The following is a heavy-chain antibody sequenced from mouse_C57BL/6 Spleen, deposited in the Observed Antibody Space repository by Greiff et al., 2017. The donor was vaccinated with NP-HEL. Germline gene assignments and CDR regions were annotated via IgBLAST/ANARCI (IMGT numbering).Heavy chain of an antibody. CDR1: GYSITSGYY. CDR3: ARERGYYYGTFDY. D-gene: IGHD1-1*01. Sequence: VQLQESGPGLVNPSQSLSLTCSVTGYSITSGYYWYWIRTFPGNKLEWMSYISYDGRNNYNPTIQNRITITPDTSKNQFFLKLNSVPTEDTATDDCARERGYYYGTFDYWGQGTTLTVSS. V-gene: IGHV3-6*01. CDR2: ISYDGRN. J-gene: IGHJ2*01.